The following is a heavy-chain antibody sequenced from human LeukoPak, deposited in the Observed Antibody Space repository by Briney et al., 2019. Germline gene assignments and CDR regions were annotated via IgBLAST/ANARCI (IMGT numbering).Heavy chain of an antibody. CDR3: VRGAGYNYPYYFDY. CDR2: IYGGGNI. Sequence: GGSLRPSCAASGFTVSSNYMNWVRQAPGKGLEWVSVIYGGGNIYYADSVKGRFTISRDNSKNTLYLQMNSLRAEDTAVYYCVRGAGYNYPYYFDYWGQGTLVTVSS. CDR1: GFTVSSNY. J-gene: IGHJ4*02. D-gene: IGHD5-24*01. V-gene: IGHV3-53*01.